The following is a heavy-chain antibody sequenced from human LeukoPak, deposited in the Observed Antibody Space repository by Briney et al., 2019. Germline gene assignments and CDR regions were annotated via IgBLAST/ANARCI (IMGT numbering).Heavy chain of an antibody. V-gene: IGHV6-1*01. D-gene: IGHD6-6*01. Sequence: SQTLSLTCAISGDDVSTNSATWNWIRQSPSSGLEWLGRTYYRSKWFNENAVLVKSRTTLNADTSKNQFSLKLSSVTAADTAVYYCARGRIKAARGSLRYWGQGTLVTVSS. CDR3: ARGRIKAARGSLRY. CDR2: TYYRSKWFN. J-gene: IGHJ4*02. CDR1: GDDVSTNSAT.